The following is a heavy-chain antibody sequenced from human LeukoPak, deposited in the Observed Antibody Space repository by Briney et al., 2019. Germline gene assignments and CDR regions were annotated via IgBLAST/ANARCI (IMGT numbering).Heavy chain of an antibody. CDR2: IRYDGSNK. V-gene: IGHV3-30*02. CDR3: ARDQRDFAY. Sequence: HPGGSLRLSCEASGFTFSSYCMHGVRQAPGKGLEWVALIRYDGSNKYYADSVKGRFTIYRDNYKNTMYLQMNSLRAEDTAVYYCARDQRDFAYWGQGTLVTVSS. CDR1: GFTFSSYC. J-gene: IGHJ4*02.